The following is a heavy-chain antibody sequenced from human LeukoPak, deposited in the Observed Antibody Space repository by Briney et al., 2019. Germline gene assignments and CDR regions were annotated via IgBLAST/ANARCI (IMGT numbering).Heavy chain of an antibody. CDR1: GFTFYSYA. V-gene: IGHV3-23*01. J-gene: IGHJ6*03. D-gene: IGHD2-8*02. Sequence: GGSLRLSCLASGFTFYSYAMSWVRQAPGKGLEWVSTVSGNGITTYYADSVKGRLTISRDNSKNTLHLQMNSLRAEDTAVYYCAKVSIWSYYYMDVWGKGTTVTVSS. CDR2: VSGNGITT. CDR3: AKVSIWSYYYMDV.